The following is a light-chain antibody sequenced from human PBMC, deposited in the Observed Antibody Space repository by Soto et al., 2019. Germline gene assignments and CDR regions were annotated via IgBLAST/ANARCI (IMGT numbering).Light chain of an antibody. CDR1: QSVSSSY. Sequence: EIVLTQSPGTLSLSPGERATLSCRASQSVSSSYLAWYQQKPGQAPRLLIYDASSRATGIPDRFSGSGSGTDFTLIISRLEPEDFAVYYFQQYGSSPLTFGGGTKVEIK. CDR2: DAS. CDR3: QQYGSSPLT. V-gene: IGKV3-20*01. J-gene: IGKJ4*01.